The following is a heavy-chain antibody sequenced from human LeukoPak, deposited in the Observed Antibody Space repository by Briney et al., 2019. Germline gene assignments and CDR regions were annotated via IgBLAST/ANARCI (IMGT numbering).Heavy chain of an antibody. CDR3: AREVRGYCSGGSCYGYRYNWFDP. Sequence: SQTLSLTCAISGDSVSSNSAARNWIRQSPSRGLEWLGRTYYRSKWYNDYAVSVKSRITINPDTSKNQFSLQLNSVTPEDTAVYYCAREVRGYCSGGSCYGYRYNWFDPWGQGTLVTVSS. D-gene: IGHD2-15*01. CDR1: GDSVSSNSAA. J-gene: IGHJ5*02. CDR2: TYYRSKWYN. V-gene: IGHV6-1*01.